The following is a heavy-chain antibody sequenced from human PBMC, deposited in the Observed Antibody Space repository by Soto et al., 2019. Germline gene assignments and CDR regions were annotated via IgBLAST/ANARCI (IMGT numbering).Heavy chain of an antibody. CDR1: GGSVSSGSYY. CDR3: ARGIEGWYQGRYYYGMDV. CDR2: IYYSGST. D-gene: IGHD6-19*01. J-gene: IGHJ6*02. V-gene: IGHV4-61*01. Sequence: SETLSLTCTVSGGSVSSGSYYWSWIRQPPGKGLEWIGYIYYSGSTNYNPSLKSRVTISVDTSKNQFSLKLSSVTGADTAVYYCARGIEGWYQGRYYYGMDVWGQGTTVTVSS.